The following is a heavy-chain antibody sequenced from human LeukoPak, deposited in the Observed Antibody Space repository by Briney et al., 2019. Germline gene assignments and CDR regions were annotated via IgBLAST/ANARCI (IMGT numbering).Heavy chain of an antibody. V-gene: IGHV3-74*01. CDR1: GFTFSNYW. D-gene: IGHD6-19*01. J-gene: IGHJ4*02. CDR2: IVSDGGST. Sequence: GGSLRLSCAASGFTFSNYWMHWVRQAPGKGLVWVSHIVSDGGSTSYADSVKGRFTMSRDSAKNTLYLQMNSLRAEDTAVYYCAGGPSVAGHYWGQGTLVTVSS. CDR3: AGGPSVAGHY.